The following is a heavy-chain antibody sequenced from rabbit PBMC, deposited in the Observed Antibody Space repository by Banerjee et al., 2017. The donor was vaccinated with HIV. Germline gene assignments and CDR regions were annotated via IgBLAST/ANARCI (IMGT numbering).Heavy chain of an antibody. CDR3: GRDPGYVGDGCYLDL. CDR2: INTSSGNT. D-gene: IGHD7-1*01. J-gene: IGHJ6*01. CDR1: GFSFSNKYV. V-gene: IGHV1S45*01. Sequence: QEQLEESGGDLVKPEGSLTLTCTASGFSFSNKYVMCWVRQAPGKGLEWIACINTSSGNTVYASWAKGRFTISKTSSTTVTLQMTSLTAADTATYFCGRDPGYVGDGCYLDLWGQGTLVT.